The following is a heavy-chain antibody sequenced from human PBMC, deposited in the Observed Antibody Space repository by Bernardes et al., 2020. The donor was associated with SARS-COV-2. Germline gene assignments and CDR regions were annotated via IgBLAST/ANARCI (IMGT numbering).Heavy chain of an antibody. CDR1: GCTSSTYT. D-gene: IGHD4-17*01. J-gene: IGHJ4*02. Sequence: GSPRPSCAASGCTSSTYTMTWVRQAPGKGREWVTSRSGSRGNTYYADSVRGRFTISRDNAKNTLYLQMNSLRVEDTAVYFCAKYRDTVPTRAFDYWGQGTLVTVSS. CDR3: AKYRDTVPTRAFDY. V-gene: IGHV3-23*01. CDR2: RSGSRGNT.